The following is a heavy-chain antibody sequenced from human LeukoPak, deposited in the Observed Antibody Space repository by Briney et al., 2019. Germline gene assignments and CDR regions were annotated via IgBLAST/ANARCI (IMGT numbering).Heavy chain of an antibody. Sequence: NPSETLSLTCTVSGGSISSYYWSWIRQPPGKGLEWIGYIYHSGSTNYNPSLKSRVTISVDTSKSQFCLKLTSVTAADTAVYYCARDQYDYVWGSFDFWGQGTLVTVSS. J-gene: IGHJ4*02. CDR3: ARDQYDYVWGSFDF. D-gene: IGHD3-16*01. CDR1: GGSISSYY. V-gene: IGHV4-59*01. CDR2: IYHSGST.